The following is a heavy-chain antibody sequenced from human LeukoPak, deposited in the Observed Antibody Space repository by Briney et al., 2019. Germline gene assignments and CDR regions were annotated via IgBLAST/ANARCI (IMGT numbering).Heavy chain of an antibody. J-gene: IGHJ6*02. Sequence: GGSLRLSCAASGLTASHNVNNAMSWVRHAPGTGLEWVSGITTSGSTYYADSVKGRFTISRENYNNTLYLHMDSLRAEDTAVYYCAKAPVWNYYYGLDVWGQGTTVTVSS. V-gene: IGHV3-23*01. D-gene: IGHD2-21*01. CDR1: GLTASHNVNNA. CDR2: ITTSGST. CDR3: AKAPVWNYYYGLDV.